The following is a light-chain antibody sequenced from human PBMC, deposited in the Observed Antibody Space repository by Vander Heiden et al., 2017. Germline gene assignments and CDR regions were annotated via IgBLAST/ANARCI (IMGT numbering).Light chain of an antibody. CDR1: QSVSSN. J-gene: IGKJ2*01. V-gene: IGKV3-15*01. CDR2: GSS. CDR3: QQYNNGPPYT. Sequence: DILMTQSPATLSVSPGERATLASRASQSVSSNIAWYQQKPGQAPRLLIYGSSTRATGIPARFSGSGSGTEFTLTISSLQSEDFAVYYCQQYNNGPPYTFGQGTKLEIK.